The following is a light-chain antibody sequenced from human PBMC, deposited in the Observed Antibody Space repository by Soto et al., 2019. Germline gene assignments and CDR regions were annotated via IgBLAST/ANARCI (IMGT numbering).Light chain of an antibody. CDR3: CSYAGNYTGV. J-gene: IGLJ2*01. CDR2: DVT. Sequence: QSVLTQPRSVSGSPGQSVTISCTGTSSDVGGYNYVSWYQQHPGKAPKLMIYDVTERPSGVPDRFSGSKSGNTASLTISGLQDEDEADYYCCSYAGNYTGVFGRGTKVTVL. CDR1: SSDVGGYNY. V-gene: IGLV2-11*01.